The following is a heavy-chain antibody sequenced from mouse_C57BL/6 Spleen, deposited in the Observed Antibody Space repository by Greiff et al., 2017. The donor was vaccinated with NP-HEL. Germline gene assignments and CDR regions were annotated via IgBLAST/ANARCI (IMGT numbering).Heavy chain of an antibody. J-gene: IGHJ3*01. D-gene: IGHD1-1*01. V-gene: IGHV1-26*01. Sequence: EVQLQQSGPELVKPGASVKISCKASGYTFTDYYMNWVKQSHGKSLEWIGDINPNNGGTSYNQKFKGKATLTVDKSSSTAYMELRSLTSEDSAVYYCARSGEVLRYWGQGTLVTVSA. CDR1: GYTFTDYY. CDR3: ARSGEVLRY. CDR2: INPNNGGT.